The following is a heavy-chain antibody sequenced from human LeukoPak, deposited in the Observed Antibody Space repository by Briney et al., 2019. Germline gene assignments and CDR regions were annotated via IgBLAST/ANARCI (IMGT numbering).Heavy chain of an antibody. J-gene: IGHJ4*02. CDR1: GFTFSSYA. CDR2: ISGSGGST. D-gene: IGHD6-19*01. V-gene: IGHV3-23*01. Sequence: PGGSLRLSCAGSGFTFSSYAMNWVRQAPGKGLEWVSGISGSGGSTYYADSEKGRFSISRDDSKNTVYLQMNSLRAEDTAVYYCAESPDVAGTGRFDYRGQGTLVTVSS. CDR3: AESPDVAGTGRFDY.